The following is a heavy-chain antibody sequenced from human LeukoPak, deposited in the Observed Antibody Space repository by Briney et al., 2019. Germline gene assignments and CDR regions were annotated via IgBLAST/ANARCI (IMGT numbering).Heavy chain of an antibody. V-gene: IGHV3-30-3*01. J-gene: IGHJ4*02. CDR1: GFTFSSYA. CDR3: ARDRRGYSYGPFDY. CDR2: ISYDGSNK. Sequence: QPGGSLRPSCAASGFTFSSYAMHWVRQAPGKGLEWVAVISYDGSNKYYADSVKGRFTISRDNSKNTLYLQMNSLRAEDTAVYYCARDRRGYSYGPFDYWGQGTLVTVSS. D-gene: IGHD5-18*01.